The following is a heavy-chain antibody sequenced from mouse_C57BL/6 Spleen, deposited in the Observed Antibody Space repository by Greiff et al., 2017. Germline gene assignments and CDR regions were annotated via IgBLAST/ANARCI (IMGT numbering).Heavy chain of an antibody. CDR2: IHPSDSDT. CDR3: AKGYGSSYLYYYAMDY. Sequence: VQVVESGAELVKPGASVKVSCKASGYTFTSYWMHWVKQRPGQGLEWIGRIHPSDSDTNYNQKFKGKATLTVDKSSSTAYMQLSSLTSEDSAVYYCAKGYGSSYLYYYAMDYWGQGTSVTVSS. V-gene: IGHV1-74*01. J-gene: IGHJ4*01. D-gene: IGHD1-1*01. CDR1: GYTFTSYW.